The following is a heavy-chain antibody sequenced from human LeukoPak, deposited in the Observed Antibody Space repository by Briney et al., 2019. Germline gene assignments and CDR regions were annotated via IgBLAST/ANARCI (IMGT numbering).Heavy chain of an antibody. CDR1: GGSISSSSYY. Sequence: PSETLSLTCTVSGGSISSSSYYWGWIRQPPGKGLEWIGSIYYSGSTYYNPSLKSRVTISVDTSKNQFSLKLSSVTAADTAVYYCARPTPDYYDSSGYYYNWFDPWGRGTLVTVSS. CDR2: IYYSGST. J-gene: IGHJ5*02. D-gene: IGHD3-22*01. CDR3: ARPTPDYYDSSGYYYNWFDP. V-gene: IGHV4-39*01.